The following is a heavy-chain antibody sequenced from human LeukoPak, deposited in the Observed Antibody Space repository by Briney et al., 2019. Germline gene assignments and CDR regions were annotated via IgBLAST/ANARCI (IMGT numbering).Heavy chain of an antibody. CDR2: VNHSGTT. Sequence: SETLSLTCAVYGGTLSGYYWSRIRQPPGKGLEWIGEVNHSGTTNYNPSLKSRAIISVDMSKNQVSLKLSSVTAADTAVYYCARDYYGSGSYYNWFDPWGQGTLVTVSS. CDR3: ARDYYGSGSYYNWFDP. V-gene: IGHV4-34*01. J-gene: IGHJ5*02. CDR1: GGTLSGYY. D-gene: IGHD3-10*01.